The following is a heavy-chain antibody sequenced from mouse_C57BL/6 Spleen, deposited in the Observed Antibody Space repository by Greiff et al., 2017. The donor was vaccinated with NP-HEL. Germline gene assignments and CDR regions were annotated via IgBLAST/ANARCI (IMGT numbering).Heavy chain of an antibody. Sequence: QVQLKESGAELAKPGASVKLSCKASGYTFTSYWMHWVKQRPGQGLEWIGYINPSSGYTKYNQKFKDKATLTADKSSSTAYMQLSSLTYKDSAVYYCARLITTVVADYWGQGTTLTVSS. V-gene: IGHV1-7*01. CDR2: INPSSGYT. CDR1: GYTFTSYW. J-gene: IGHJ2*01. CDR3: ARLITTVVADY. D-gene: IGHD1-1*01.